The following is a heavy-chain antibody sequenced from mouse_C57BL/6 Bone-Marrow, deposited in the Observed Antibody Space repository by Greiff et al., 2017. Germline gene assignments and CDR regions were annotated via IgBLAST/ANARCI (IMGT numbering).Heavy chain of an antibody. V-gene: IGHV5-12*01. CDR3: ASGTGTGFAY. Sequence: DVKLVESGGGLVQPGGSLKLSCAASGFTFSDYYMYWVRQTPEKRLEWVAYISNGGGSTYYPDTVKGRFTISRDNAKNTLYLQMSRLKSEDTAMYYCASGTGTGFAYWGQGTLVTVSA. CDR2: ISNGGGST. J-gene: IGHJ3*01. D-gene: IGHD4-1*01. CDR1: GFTFSDYY.